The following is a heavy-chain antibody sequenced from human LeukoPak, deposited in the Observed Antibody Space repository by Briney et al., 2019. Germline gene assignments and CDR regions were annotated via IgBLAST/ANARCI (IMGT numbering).Heavy chain of an antibody. CDR3: TRDNKVLRYFDWFRNWFDP. Sequence: PGRSLRLSCTASGFTFGDYAMSWFRQAPGKGLEWVGFIRSKAYGGTTEYAASVKGRFTISRDDSKSIAYLQMNSLKTEDTAVYYCTRDNKVLRYFDWFRNWFDPWGQGTLVTVSS. CDR2: IRSKAYGGTT. J-gene: IGHJ5*02. CDR1: GFTFGDYA. V-gene: IGHV3-49*03. D-gene: IGHD3-9*01.